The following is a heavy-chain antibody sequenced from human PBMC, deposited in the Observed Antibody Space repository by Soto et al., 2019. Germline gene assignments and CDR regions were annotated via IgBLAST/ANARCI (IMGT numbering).Heavy chain of an antibody. J-gene: IGHJ3*01. Sequence: VQLVESEGGLVQRGGSLRLSCAASGFTFNYYWMHWVRQAPGQGLVWVSHIHSDGSTTTYADSVKGRFTISRDNAKITLYLQMNSLRAEDTAVYYCVRGDKGGFDLWGQGTTVTVSS. D-gene: IGHD2-21*02. V-gene: IGHV3-74*01. CDR1: GFTFNYYW. CDR3: VRGDKGGFDL. CDR2: IHSDGSTT.